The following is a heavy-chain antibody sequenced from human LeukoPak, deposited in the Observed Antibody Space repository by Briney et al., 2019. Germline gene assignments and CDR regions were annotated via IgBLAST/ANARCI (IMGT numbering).Heavy chain of an antibody. Sequence: GGSLRLSCVASGFTFSSQAMSWVRQAPGKGLEWVSVISGTGDSTYYADSVKGRFTISRDNSKNTLYLQMNSLRAEDTAVYYCARVGPGIIPPFNYYFDYWGQGTLVTVSS. CDR3: ARVGPGIIPPFNYYFDY. V-gene: IGHV3-23*01. CDR2: ISGTGDST. CDR1: GFTFSSQA. D-gene: IGHD3-10*01. J-gene: IGHJ4*02.